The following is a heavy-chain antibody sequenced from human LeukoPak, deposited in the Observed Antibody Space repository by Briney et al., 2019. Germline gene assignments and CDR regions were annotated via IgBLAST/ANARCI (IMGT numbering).Heavy chain of an antibody. CDR2: FDPEEGET. V-gene: IGHV1-24*01. CDR3: VSDPITMIRGVIIEGFDP. D-gene: IGHD3-10*01. CDR1: GYTLTEIS. J-gene: IGHJ5*02. Sequence: ASVKVSCKVSGYTLTEISMHWVRQAPGKGLEWMGGFDPEEGETIYAQKFQGRVTMTGDTSTGTAYMELSSLRSEDTAVFYCVSDPITMIRGVIIEGFDPWGQGTLVTVSS.